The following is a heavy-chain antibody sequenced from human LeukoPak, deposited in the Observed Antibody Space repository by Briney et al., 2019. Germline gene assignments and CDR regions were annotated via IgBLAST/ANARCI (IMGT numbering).Heavy chain of an antibody. CDR1: GFTFSNYW. CDR3: VSWSGKYYETSDYYLPPANS. V-gene: IGHV3-7*01. D-gene: IGHD3-22*01. J-gene: IGHJ4*02. Sequence: GGSLRLSCAASGFTFSNYWMSWIRQAPGKGLEWAAHISEDGRDKYYGDSVKGRFNISRDNAKNSLYLQMNSLRVEDTAVYYCVSWSGKYYETSDYYLPPANSWGQGTLVTVSS. CDR2: ISEDGRDK.